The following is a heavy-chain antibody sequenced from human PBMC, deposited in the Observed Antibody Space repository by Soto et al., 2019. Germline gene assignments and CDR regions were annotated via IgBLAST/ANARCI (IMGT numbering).Heavy chain of an antibody. CDR1: GFTVSSNY. Sequence: PGGSLRLSCAASGFTVSSNYMSWGRQAAGKGLEWVSVIYSCGSTYDADSVKGRFTISRDNSKNSLYLQMNSLRAEDTAVYYCAREVPRRSGRGAYFDYWGQGTLVTVSS. CDR3: AREVPRRSGRGAYFDY. J-gene: IGHJ4*02. D-gene: IGHD3-10*01. V-gene: IGHV3-53*01. CDR2: IYSCGST.